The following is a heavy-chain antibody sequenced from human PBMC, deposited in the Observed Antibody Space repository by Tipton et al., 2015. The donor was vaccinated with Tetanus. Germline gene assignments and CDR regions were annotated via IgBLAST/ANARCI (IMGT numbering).Heavy chain of an antibody. D-gene: IGHD4-17*01. Sequence: TLSLTCTVSGGSISSSSYYWGWIRQPPGKGLEWIGSIYYSGSTYYNPSLKSRVTISVDTPKNQFSLKLSSVTAADTAVYYCARGNYGDYRIFGTLPPHFDYWGQGPLVTVSS. CDR2: IYYSGST. CDR3: ARGNYGDYRIFGTLPPHFDY. CDR1: GGSISSSSYY. V-gene: IGHV4-39*01. J-gene: IGHJ4*02.